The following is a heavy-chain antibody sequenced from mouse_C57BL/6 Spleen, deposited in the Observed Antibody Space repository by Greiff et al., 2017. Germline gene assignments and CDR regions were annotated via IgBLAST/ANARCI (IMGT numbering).Heavy chain of an antibody. J-gene: IGHJ1*03. Sequence: QVQLQQPGAELVRPGTSVKLSCKASGYTFTSYWMHWVKQRPGQGLEWIGVIDPSDSYTNYNQKFKGKATLTVDTSSSTAYMQLSSLTSEDSAVYYCALLLRSVAPGYFDVWGTGTTVTVSS. D-gene: IGHD1-1*01. V-gene: IGHV1-59*01. CDR2: IDPSDSYT. CDR3: ALLLRSVAPGYFDV. CDR1: GYTFTSYW.